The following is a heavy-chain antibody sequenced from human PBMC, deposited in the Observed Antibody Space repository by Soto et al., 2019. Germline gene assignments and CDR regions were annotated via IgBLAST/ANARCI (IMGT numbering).Heavy chain of an antibody. J-gene: IGHJ5*02. CDR3: VRGGGGGLFDP. Sequence: PGGSLRLCCAVSGFTFGDSYMSWIRQAPGKGLEWLSYISPGSRYPAYADSVKGRFTISRDNAKRSLYLQMMSLTAEDTAIYYCVRGGGGGLFDPWGQGTMVTVSS. CDR2: ISPGSRYP. CDR1: GFTFGDSY. V-gene: IGHV3-11*06. D-gene: IGHD2-15*01.